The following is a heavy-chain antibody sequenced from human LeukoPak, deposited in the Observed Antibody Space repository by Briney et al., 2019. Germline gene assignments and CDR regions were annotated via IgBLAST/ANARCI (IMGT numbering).Heavy chain of an antibody. J-gene: IGHJ4*02. D-gene: IGHD6-13*01. CDR2: IYYSGST. CDR3: ARQQLATFDY. CDR1: GGSISSSSYH. V-gene: IGHV4-39*01. Sequence: SETLSLTCTVSGGSISSSSYHWGWIRQPPGKGLEWFGSIYYSGSTYYNPSLKSRVTISVDTSKNQFSLKLSSVTAADTAVCYCARQQLATFDYWGQGTLVTVSS.